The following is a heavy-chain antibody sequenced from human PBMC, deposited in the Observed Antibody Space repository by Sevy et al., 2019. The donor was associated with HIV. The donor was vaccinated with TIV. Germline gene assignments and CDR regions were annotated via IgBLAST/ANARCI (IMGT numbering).Heavy chain of an antibody. J-gene: IGHJ4*02. CDR3: ARDLISGSYSQSLDY. CDR2: ISSDENSQ. Sequence: GGSLRLSCAASGFTFSSHAMHWVRQAPGKGLDWVAVISSDENSQYSADSVKGRFTISRDNSKNNLYLQMDSLRVEDTAVYYCARDLISGSYSQSLDYWGQGTLVTVSS. V-gene: IGHV3-30*04. D-gene: IGHD1-26*01. CDR1: GFTFSSHA.